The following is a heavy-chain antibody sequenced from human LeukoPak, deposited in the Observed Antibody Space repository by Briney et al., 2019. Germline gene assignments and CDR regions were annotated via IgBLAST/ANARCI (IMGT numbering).Heavy chain of an antibody. V-gene: IGHV4-38-2*02. CDR3: TGNYYGSGSYADFDY. CDR2: MYYSGST. CDR1: GYSISSGYY. J-gene: IGHJ4*02. Sequence: PSETLSLTCTVSGYSISSGYYWGWIRQPPGKGLEWIGYMYYSGSTNYNPSLKSRVTISVDMSKNQVSLKLSSVTAADTAVYYCTGNYYGSGSYADFDYWGQGTLVTVSS. D-gene: IGHD3-10*01.